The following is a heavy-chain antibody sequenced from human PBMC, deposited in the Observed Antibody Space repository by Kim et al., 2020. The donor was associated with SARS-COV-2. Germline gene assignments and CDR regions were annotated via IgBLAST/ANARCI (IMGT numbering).Heavy chain of an antibody. J-gene: IGHJ6*02. CDR3: ARDTLLWFGELSYYYGMDV. Sequence: RRVTISVDTSKNQFSLKLSSVTAADTAVYYCARDTLLWFGELSYYYGMDVWGQGTTVTVSS. V-gene: IGHV4-59*01. D-gene: IGHD3-10*01.